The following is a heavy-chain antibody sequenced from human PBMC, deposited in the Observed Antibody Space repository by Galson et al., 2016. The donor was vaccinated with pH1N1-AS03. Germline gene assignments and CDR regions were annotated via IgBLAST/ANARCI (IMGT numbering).Heavy chain of an antibody. D-gene: IGHD6-19*01. CDR2: ISVRGSIT. CDR1: GFTFRNYA. J-gene: IGHJ3*02. CDR3: AKGSSGWAHDAFDI. Sequence: SLRLSCAASGFTFRNYAMSWVRQAPGKGLEWVSGISVRGSITFYADSVKGRFTISRDNSKNTLYLQMNSLRAEDTAVYYCAKGSSGWAHDAFDIWGQGTMVTVSS. V-gene: IGHV3-23*01.